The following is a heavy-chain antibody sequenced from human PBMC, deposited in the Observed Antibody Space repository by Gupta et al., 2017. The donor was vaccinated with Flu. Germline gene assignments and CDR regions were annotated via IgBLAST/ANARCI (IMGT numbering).Heavy chain of an antibody. CDR2: IWYDGSNK. J-gene: IGHJ6*02. Sequence: QVQLVESGGGVFQPGRSLRLSCAASGFTFSSYGLHWVRQAPGTGLEWVAVIWYDGSNKYYADSVKGRFTISRDNSKNTLYLQMNSLRAEDTAVYYCARGTRIFGVVIPPVGYGMDVWGQGTTVTVSS. V-gene: IGHV3-33*01. CDR1: GFTFSSYG. D-gene: IGHD3-3*01. CDR3: ARGTRIFGVVIPPVGYGMDV.